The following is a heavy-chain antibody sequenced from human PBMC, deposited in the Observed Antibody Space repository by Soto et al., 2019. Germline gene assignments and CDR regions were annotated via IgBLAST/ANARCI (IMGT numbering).Heavy chain of an antibody. V-gene: IGHV4-61*01. CDR3: ARVRGLGDFWSGYPDFDY. CDR1: GGSVSSGSYY. D-gene: IGHD3-3*01. Sequence: SETLSLTCTVSGGSVSSGSYYWSWIRQPPGKGLEWIGYIYYSGSTNYNPSLKSRVTISVDTSKNQFSLKLSSVTAADTAVYYCARVRGLGDFWSGYPDFDYWGQGTLVTVSS. J-gene: IGHJ4*02. CDR2: IYYSGST.